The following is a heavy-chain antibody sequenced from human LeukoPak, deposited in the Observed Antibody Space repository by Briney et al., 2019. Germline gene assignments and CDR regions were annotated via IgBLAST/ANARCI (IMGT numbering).Heavy chain of an antibody. CDR1: GFTFSSYS. CDR2: ISSSSSYI. D-gene: IGHD3-3*01. Sequence: NPGGSLRLSCAASGFTFSSYSMNWVRQAPGKGLEWVSSISSSSSYIYYADSVKGRFTISRDNAKNSLYLQMNSLRAEDTAVYYCASGGILRFLEWFSAFDIWGQGTMVTVSS. V-gene: IGHV3-21*01. CDR3: ASGGILRFLEWFSAFDI. J-gene: IGHJ3*02.